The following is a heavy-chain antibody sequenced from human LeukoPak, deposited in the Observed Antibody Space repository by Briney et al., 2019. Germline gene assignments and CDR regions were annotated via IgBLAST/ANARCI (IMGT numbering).Heavy chain of an antibody. Sequence: GGSLRLSCAASGFTVSNNYVSWVRQAPGKGLEWVSDISSSGSPIYYADSVKGRFTVSRDNAKNSLYLQMSSLRAEDTAVYYCARTMAFWGQGTLVAVSS. J-gene: IGHJ4*02. CDR1: GFTVSNNY. D-gene: IGHD5-24*01. CDR2: ISSSGSPI. V-gene: IGHV3-11*04. CDR3: ARTMAF.